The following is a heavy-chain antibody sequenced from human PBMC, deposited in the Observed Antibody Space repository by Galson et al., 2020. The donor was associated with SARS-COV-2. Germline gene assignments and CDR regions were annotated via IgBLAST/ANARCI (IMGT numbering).Heavy chain of an antibody. Sequence: GGSLRLSCAASGFTFSSYGMHWVRQAPGKGLEWVAVIWYDGSNKYYADSVKGRFTISRDNSKNTLYLQMNSLRAEDTAVYYCARAGGSDYGDYEVNYYYGMDVWGQGTTVTVSS. D-gene: IGHD4-17*01. V-gene: IGHV3-33*01. CDR3: ARAGGSDYGDYEVNYYYGMDV. J-gene: IGHJ6*02. CDR2: IWYDGSNK. CDR1: GFTFSSYG.